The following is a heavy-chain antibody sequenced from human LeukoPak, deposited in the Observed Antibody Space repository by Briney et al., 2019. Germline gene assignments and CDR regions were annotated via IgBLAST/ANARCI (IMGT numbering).Heavy chain of an antibody. CDR1: GFTVSNSD. CDR3: ASAYRYDFWSGPDPIDY. D-gene: IGHD3-3*01. J-gene: IGHJ4*02. V-gene: IGHV3-53*01. Sequence: GGSLRLSCAASGFTVSNSDMSWVRQAPGKGLEWVSVIYSGGGTFYSEFVKGRFTISRDNAKNSLYLQMNSLRAEDTAVYYCASAYRYDFWSGPDPIDYWGQGTLVTVSS. CDR2: IYSGGGT.